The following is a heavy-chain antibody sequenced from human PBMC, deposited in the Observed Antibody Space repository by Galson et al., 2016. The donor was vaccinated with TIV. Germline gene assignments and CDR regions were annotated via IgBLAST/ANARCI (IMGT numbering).Heavy chain of an antibody. D-gene: IGHD3/OR15-3a*01. J-gene: IGHJ6*02. CDR1: GFTSSTYA. CDR3: ARIMSLVRGMDV. V-gene: IGHV3-23*01. CDR2: ISSNGGST. Sequence: SLRLSCAASGFTSSTYALSWVRQAPGKGLEWVSTISSNGGSTYYADSVKGRFTISRDNSKNTLYLQMNSLQPEDTAGYYCARIMSLVRGMDVWGQGTTVTVSS.